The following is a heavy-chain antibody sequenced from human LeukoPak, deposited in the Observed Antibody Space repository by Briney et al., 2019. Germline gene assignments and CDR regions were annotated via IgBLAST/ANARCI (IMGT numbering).Heavy chain of an antibody. CDR1: GFTFSSYG. V-gene: IGHV3-30*18. CDR3: AKVQRAVAGTPWSYYYYYYGMDV. J-gene: IGHJ6*02. D-gene: IGHD6-19*01. Sequence: GGSLRLSCAASGFTFSSYGMHWVRQAPGKGLEWVAVISYDGSNKYYADSVKGRFTISRDNSKNTLYLQTNSLRAEDTAVYYCAKVQRAVAGTPWSYYYYYYGMDVWGQGTTVTVSS. CDR2: ISYDGSNK.